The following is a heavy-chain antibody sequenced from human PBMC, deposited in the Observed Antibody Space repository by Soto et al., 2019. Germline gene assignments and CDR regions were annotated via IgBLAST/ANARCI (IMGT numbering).Heavy chain of an antibody. J-gene: IGHJ5*02. CDR2: ISDSGTT. D-gene: IGHD2-2*03. Sequence: QVELQQSGPGLVKASETLSLSCTVFGGSIDSYYWSWIRQAPGKGLGWIGHISDSGTTNYNPSLGSRVTISVATSRKLFSLKLSSVTAPDTAVYFCARDRWMSRANWFDPWGPGTLVTVSS. V-gene: IGHV4-59*01. CDR3: ARDRWMSRANWFDP. CDR1: GGSIDSYY.